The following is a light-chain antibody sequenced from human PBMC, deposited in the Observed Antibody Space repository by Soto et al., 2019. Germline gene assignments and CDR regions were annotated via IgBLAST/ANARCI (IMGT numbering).Light chain of an antibody. CDR3: QQYCSSTLT. V-gene: IGKV3-20*01. J-gene: IGKJ4*01. CDR2: GAS. CDR1: QSVSSSY. Sequence: EIVLTQSPGTLSLSPGERATLSCRASQSVSSSYLAWYQQKPGQAPMLLIYGASSRATGIPDRFSGSGSGTGFTLTISRLQPEDCAVYYCQQYCSSTLTFGGGTKVEIK.